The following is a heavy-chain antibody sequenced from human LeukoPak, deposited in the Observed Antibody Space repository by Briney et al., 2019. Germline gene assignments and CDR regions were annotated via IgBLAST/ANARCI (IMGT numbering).Heavy chain of an antibody. CDR3: AKDYYDSSGYYYAH. CDR1: GFTFSSYA. Sequence: GSLRLSCAASGFTFSSYAMSWVRQAPGKGLEWVSAISGSGGSTYYADSVKGRFTISRDNSKNTLYLQMNSLRAEDTAVYYCAKDYYDSSGYYYAHWGQGTLVTVSS. CDR2: ISGSGGST. V-gene: IGHV3-23*01. J-gene: IGHJ4*02. D-gene: IGHD3-22*01.